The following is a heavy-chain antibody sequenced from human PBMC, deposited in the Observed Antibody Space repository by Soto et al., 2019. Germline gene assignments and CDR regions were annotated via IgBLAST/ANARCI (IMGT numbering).Heavy chain of an antibody. V-gene: IGHV4-39*01. D-gene: IGHD2-21*02. CDR1: GGSISSSSYF. CDR3: ARHPSDFGFDP. J-gene: IGHJ5*02. Sequence: QLQLQESGPGLVKPSETLSLTCSVSGGSISSSSYFWGWIRQPPGKGLEWIGSIYYSGSTYYNPPPKRRXTXSLXTSKNQFSLKLSSVTAADTAVYYCARHPSDFGFDPWGQGTLVTVSS. CDR2: IYYSGST.